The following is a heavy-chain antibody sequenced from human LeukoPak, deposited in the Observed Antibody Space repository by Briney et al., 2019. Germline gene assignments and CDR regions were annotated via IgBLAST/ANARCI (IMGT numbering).Heavy chain of an antibody. CDR3: ARDAYCGGDCYSIHYYYGMDV. CDR1: GYTFTSYA. Sequence: SVKVSCKASGYTFTSYAMNWVRQAPGQGLEWMGRIIPILGIANYAQKFQGRVTITADKSTSTAYMELSSLRSEDTAVYYCARDAYCGGDCYSIHYYYGMDVWGQGTTVTVSS. J-gene: IGHJ6*02. CDR2: IIPILGIA. D-gene: IGHD2-21*02. V-gene: IGHV1-69*04.